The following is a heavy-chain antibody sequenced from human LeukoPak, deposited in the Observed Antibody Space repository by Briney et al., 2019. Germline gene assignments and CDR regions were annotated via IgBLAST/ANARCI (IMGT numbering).Heavy chain of an antibody. V-gene: IGHV3-73*01. CDR1: GFTFSGSA. D-gene: IGHD2/OR15-2a*01. Sequence: GGSLRLSCAASGFTFSGSAMHWVRQASGKGLEWVGRIRSKANSYATAYAASVKGRFTISRDDSKNTAYLPMNSLKTEDTAVYYCTSPPAFQTRSSYYYYYMDVWGKGTTVTVSS. J-gene: IGHJ6*03. CDR2: IRSKANSYAT. CDR3: TSPPAFQTRSSYYYYYMDV.